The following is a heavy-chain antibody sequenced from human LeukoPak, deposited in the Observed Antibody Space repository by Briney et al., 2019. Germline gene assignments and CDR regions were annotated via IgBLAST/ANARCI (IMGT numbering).Heavy chain of an antibody. CDR2: IKQDGSEK. D-gene: IGHD6-13*01. V-gene: IGHV3-7*01. J-gene: IGHJ5*02. Sequence: GGSLRLSCAASGFTFSSYWMSWVRQAPGKGLEWVANIKQDGSEKYYVDSVRGRLTMSRDNAKSSLYLQMNSLRVEDTAVYYCAREISSWYRTEGRFDPWGQGTLVTVSS. CDR3: AREISSWYRTEGRFDP. CDR1: GFTFSSYW.